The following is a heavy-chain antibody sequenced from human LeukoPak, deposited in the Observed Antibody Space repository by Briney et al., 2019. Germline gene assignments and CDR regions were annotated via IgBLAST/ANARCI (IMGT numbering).Heavy chain of an antibody. CDR1: GFTFSDSG. J-gene: IGHJ4*02. Sequence: PGGSLRLSCAASGFTFSDSGMHWVRQAPGKGLEGVAIISFDGSRRFYADSVRGRFTVSRDNSKNTLFLQMDSLSADDTGVYYCAKEGTDYGDYPYFFDYWGQGTLVTVSS. V-gene: IGHV3-30*18. CDR2: ISFDGSRR. D-gene: IGHD4-17*01. CDR3: AKEGTDYGDYPYFFDY.